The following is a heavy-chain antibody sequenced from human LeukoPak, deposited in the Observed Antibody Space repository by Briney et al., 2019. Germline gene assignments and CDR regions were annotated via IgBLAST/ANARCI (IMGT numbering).Heavy chain of an antibody. Sequence: PSQTLSLTCTVSGGSISYGSYYWSWLRQPAGKGLEWIGRIYSTGKTNYNPSLESRVTISVDTSRNQFSLKLSSVTAADTAVYYCASSLITPTNWFDPWGQGTLVTVSS. V-gene: IGHV4-61*02. CDR2: IYSTGKT. J-gene: IGHJ5*02. CDR1: GGSISYGSYY. CDR3: ASSLITPTNWFDP. D-gene: IGHD2-15*01.